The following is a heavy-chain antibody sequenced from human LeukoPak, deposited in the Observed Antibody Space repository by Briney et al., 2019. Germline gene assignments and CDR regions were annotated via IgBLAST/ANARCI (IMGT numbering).Heavy chain of an antibody. V-gene: IGHV4-31*03. CDR3: AMGVVTAIEAFDY. D-gene: IGHD2-21*02. Sequence: SETLSLTCTVSGGSISSGGYYWSWTRQHPGKGLEWIGYIYYSGSTYYNPSLKSRVTISVDTSKNQFSLKLSSVTAADTAVYYCAMGVVTAIEAFDYWGQGTLVTVSS. CDR2: IYYSGST. CDR1: GGSISSGGYY. J-gene: IGHJ4*02.